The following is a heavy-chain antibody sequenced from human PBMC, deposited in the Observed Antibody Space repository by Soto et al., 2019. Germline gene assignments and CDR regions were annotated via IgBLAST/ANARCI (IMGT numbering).Heavy chain of an antibody. Sequence: GGSLRLSCAASGCTFSSYGIHWVRQAPGKGLEWVAVIWYDGSNKYYADSVKGRFTISRDNSKNTLYLQMNSLRAEDTAVYYCARDRTTDYYYYGMDVWGQGTTVTVSS. J-gene: IGHJ6*02. CDR2: IWYDGSNK. CDR3: ARDRTTDYYYYGMDV. D-gene: IGHD4-17*01. V-gene: IGHV3-33*01. CDR1: GCTFSSYG.